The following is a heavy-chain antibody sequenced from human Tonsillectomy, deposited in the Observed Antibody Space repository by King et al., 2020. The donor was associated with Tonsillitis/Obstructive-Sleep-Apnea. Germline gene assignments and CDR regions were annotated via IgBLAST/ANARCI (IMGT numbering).Heavy chain of an antibody. Sequence: QLQESGPGLVKSSETLSLTCTVSGGSISTTSYYWGWIRQPPGKGLEWIGSIYYSWSTYYNPSLKSRVTISVHTSKNQFSLRLNSVTAAYTAVYYCARQPGQSDYWGQGTLVTVSS. CDR3: ARQPGQSDY. CDR1: GGSISTTSYY. V-gene: IGHV4-39*01. J-gene: IGHJ4*02. D-gene: IGHD3-10*01. CDR2: IYYSWST.